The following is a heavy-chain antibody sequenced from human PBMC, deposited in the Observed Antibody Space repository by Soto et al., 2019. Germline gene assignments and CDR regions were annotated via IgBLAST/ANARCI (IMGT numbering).Heavy chain of an antibody. CDR2: ISGTSVYI. CDR1: GFTFSNYN. CDR3: ARAGALKPFSS. V-gene: IGHV3-21*01. J-gene: IGHJ5*02. Sequence: VGSLRLSCVASGFTFSNYNMNWVRQAPGKGPEWVSHISGTSVYIHYADSVKGRFTISRDNAKNSVYLQMDSLRVEDTAVYYCARAGALKPFSSWGQGALVTVSS.